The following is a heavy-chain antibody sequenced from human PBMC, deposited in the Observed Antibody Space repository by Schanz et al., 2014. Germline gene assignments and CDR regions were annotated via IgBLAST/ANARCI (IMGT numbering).Heavy chain of an antibody. CDR3: ASEVHVSALQNDLEF. V-gene: IGHV3-48*01. Sequence: DVQLLESGGGLVQPGGSLRLSCAASGFAFNSYSMNWVRQAPGKGLEWLSYIATSSGTRHYADSVKGRVTISRDNAKNTVSLQMRSLRVEDTAVYYCASEVHVSALQNDLEFWGQGTLVIVSS. J-gene: IGHJ1*01. CDR2: IATSSGTR. CDR1: GFAFNSYS. D-gene: IGHD3-10*01.